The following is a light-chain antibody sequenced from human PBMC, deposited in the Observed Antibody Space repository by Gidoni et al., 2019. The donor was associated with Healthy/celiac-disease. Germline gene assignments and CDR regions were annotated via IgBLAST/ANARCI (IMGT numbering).Light chain of an antibody. CDR1: QSISSY. Sequence: DIQMTQSPSSMSASVGDRVTITCRASQSISSYLNWYQQKPGKAPKLLIYAASSLQSGVPSRFSGSGSGTDFTLTISSLQPEDFATYYSQQSYSTPFTVGTGTKVDIK. V-gene: IGKV1-39*01. J-gene: IGKJ3*01. CDR3: QQSYSTPFT. CDR2: AAS.